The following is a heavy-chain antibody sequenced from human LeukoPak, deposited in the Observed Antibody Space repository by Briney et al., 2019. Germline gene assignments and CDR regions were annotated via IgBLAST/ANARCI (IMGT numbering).Heavy chain of an antibody. D-gene: IGHD2-2*01. CDR2: ISSSGGTI. J-gene: IGHJ4*02. Sequence: GGSLRLSCAVSGFTFSSYEMSWVRQARGKGLEWVSYISSSGGTIHYADSVKGRFTISRDNAKDSLYLQMNSLRAEDTAVYYCARDGGYCTDTSCYVLLDYWGQGTLLAVSS. CDR1: GFTFSSYE. CDR3: ARDGGYCTDTSCYVLLDY. V-gene: IGHV3-48*03.